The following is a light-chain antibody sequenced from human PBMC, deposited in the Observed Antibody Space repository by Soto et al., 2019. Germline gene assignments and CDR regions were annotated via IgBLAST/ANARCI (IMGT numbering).Light chain of an antibody. V-gene: IGKV3-15*01. Sequence: EIVMTQSPATLSVSPGERATLSCRASQSISTYLAWYLHKPGQAPRLLIYGASIRATGIPARFSGTGSGTEFTLTISSLQSEDFAVYYCQEYNNWPPFMYTFGQGTKVDIK. CDR3: QEYNNWPPFMYT. J-gene: IGKJ2*01. CDR2: GAS. CDR1: QSISTY.